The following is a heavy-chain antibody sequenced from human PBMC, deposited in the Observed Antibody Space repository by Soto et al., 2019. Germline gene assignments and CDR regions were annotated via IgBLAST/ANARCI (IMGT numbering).Heavy chain of an antibody. V-gene: IGHV3-23*01. Sequence: GGSLRLSCAASGFTFSSYAMSWVRQAPGKGLEWVSAISGSGGSTYYADSVKGRFTISRDNSKNTLYLQMNSLRAEDTAVYYCAKDPPYDFWSGYFRGTVVYYMDVWGKGTTVTVSS. CDR3: AKDPPYDFWSGYFRGTVVYYMDV. D-gene: IGHD3-3*01. CDR1: GFTFSSYA. CDR2: ISGSGGST. J-gene: IGHJ6*03.